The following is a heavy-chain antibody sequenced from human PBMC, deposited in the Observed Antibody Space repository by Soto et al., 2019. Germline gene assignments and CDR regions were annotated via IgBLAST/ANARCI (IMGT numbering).Heavy chain of an antibody. CDR1: GFTFSSYS. Sequence: EVQVVESGGGLVKPGGSLRLSCAASGFTFSSYSMNWVRQAPGKGLEWVSCISGSSSYIYYADSVKGRFTISRDNAKNSLYLQMNSLRAEDTAVYYCARTDYGDYVRGAFDICGQGTRVTVSS. V-gene: IGHV3-21*01. D-gene: IGHD4-17*01. CDR2: ISGSSSYI. CDR3: ARTDYGDYVRGAFDI. J-gene: IGHJ3*02.